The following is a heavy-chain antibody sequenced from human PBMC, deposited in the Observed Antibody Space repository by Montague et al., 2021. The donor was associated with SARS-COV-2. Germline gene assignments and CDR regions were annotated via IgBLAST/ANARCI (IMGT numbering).Heavy chain of an antibody. Sequence: SETLSLTCTVSGGSISSYCWGWIPSPPQKALELIWRIYTGGSTNYNPSLKSRVTMSVDTSKNQFSLKLSSVTAADTAVYYCARGLDYYDFWSGYYPAYWYFDLWGRGTLVTVSS. CDR1: GGSISSYC. CDR3: ARGLDYYDFWSGYYPAYWYFDL. CDR2: IYTGGST. V-gene: IGHV4-4*07. D-gene: IGHD3-3*01. J-gene: IGHJ2*01.